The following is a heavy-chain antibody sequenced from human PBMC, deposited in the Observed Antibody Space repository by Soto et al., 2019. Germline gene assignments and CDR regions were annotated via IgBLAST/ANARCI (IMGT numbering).Heavy chain of an antibody. CDR3: ASRDPGTSVDY. D-gene: IGHD1-7*01. J-gene: IGHJ4*02. Sequence: SETLSLTCAVSGASFTSNDWWTWVRQLPGRGLEWIGEIYRTGSTNYNPSLKSRVTISLDKSENQFSLKVTSLTAADTAVYYCASRDPGTSVDYWGQGTLVTVSS. CDR2: IYRTGST. CDR1: GASFTSNDW. V-gene: IGHV4-4*02.